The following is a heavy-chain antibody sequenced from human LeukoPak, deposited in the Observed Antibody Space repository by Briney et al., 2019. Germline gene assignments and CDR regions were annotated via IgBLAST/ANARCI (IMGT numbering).Heavy chain of an antibody. D-gene: IGHD2-2*01. Sequence: GASVKVSCKASGYTFTGYYMHWVRQAPGQGLEWMGWINPNSGGTNYAQKLQGRVTMTTDTSTSTAYMELRSLRSDDTAVYYCARSPICSSTSCSIGPFDYWGQGTLVTVSS. CDR2: INPNSGGT. J-gene: IGHJ4*02. CDR1: GYTFTGYY. CDR3: ARSPICSSTSCSIGPFDY. V-gene: IGHV1-2*02.